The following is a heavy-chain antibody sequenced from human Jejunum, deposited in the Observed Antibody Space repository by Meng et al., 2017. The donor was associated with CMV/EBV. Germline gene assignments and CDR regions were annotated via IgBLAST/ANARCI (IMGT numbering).Heavy chain of an antibody. V-gene: IGHV1-69-2*01. J-gene: IGHJ2*01. CDR3: ALGLYSSSWYFDL. CDR2: VDPEDGET. CDR1: GNTYTDQY. Sequence: KISGNTYTDQYIHWIKEAPGKGLEWMGLVDPEDGETRYADKSQGRVTISADTSTKTIYVDLSSLRSEDTAVYFCALGLYSSSWYFDLWGRGTLVTVSS. D-gene: IGHD1-26*01.